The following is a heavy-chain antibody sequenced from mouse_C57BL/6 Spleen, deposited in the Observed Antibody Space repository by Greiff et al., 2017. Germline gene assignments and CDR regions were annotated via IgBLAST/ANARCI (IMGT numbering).Heavy chain of an antibody. CDR3: TREEFAY. CDR1: GYTFTDYE. J-gene: IGHJ3*01. CDR2: IDPETGGT. Sequence: QVQLQQSGAELVRPGASVTLSCKASGYTFTDYEMHWVKQTPVHGLEWIGAIDPETGGTAYNQKFKGKAILTADKSSSTAYMELRSLTSEDSAAYYCTREEFAYWGQGTLVTVSA. V-gene: IGHV1-15*01.